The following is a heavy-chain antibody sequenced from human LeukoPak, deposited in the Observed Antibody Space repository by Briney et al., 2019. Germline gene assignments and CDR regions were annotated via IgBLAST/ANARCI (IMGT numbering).Heavy chain of an antibody. Sequence: SETLSLTCTVSGGSISSYYWSWIRQPPGKGLEWIRYIHFSGSTNYNPSLKSRVTVSDDKSKNQFALKLSSVTAADTAVYYCARIFRGAYFDYWGQGTLVTVSS. CDR3: ARIFRGAYFDY. J-gene: IGHJ4*02. D-gene: IGHD3-10*01. CDR2: IHFSGST. CDR1: GGSISSYY. V-gene: IGHV4-59*01.